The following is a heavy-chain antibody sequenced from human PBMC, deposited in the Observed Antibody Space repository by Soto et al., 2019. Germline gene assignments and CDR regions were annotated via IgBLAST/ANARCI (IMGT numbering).Heavy chain of an antibody. CDR2: ISSSSSYT. D-gene: IGHD5-12*01. J-gene: IGHJ4*02. V-gene: IGHV3-11*05. CDR3: ARDHHRYSGYDYVDY. Sequence: VQLVESGGGVVKPGGSLRLSCAASGFTFSDYYMSWIRQAPGKGQEWVSYISSSSSYTNYADSVKGRFTISRDNAKNSLYLQMNSLRADDTAVYYCARDHHRYSGYDYVDYWGQGTLVTVSS. CDR1: GFTFSDYY.